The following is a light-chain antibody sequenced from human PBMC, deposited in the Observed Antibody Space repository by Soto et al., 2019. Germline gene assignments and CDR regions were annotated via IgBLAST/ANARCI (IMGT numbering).Light chain of an antibody. CDR1: QSVSSRL. CDR3: QHYGSSLWT. V-gene: IGKV3-20*01. CDR2: GAS. Sequence: EIVLTQSPGTLSLSPGERATLSCRASQSVSSRLLAWYQQKPGQAPRLLIYGASSRATGIPDRFSGSGSGTDFTLTISRLEPEDFAVYYCQHYGSSLWTFGQGTKVDIK. J-gene: IGKJ1*01.